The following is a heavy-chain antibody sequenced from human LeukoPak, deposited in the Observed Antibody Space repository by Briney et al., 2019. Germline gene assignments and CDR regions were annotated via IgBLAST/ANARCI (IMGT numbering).Heavy chain of an antibody. CDR2: INPNSGGT. CDR3: ARADIGGYNYPPDY. CDR1: GYTFTSYD. Sequence: ASVKVSCRASGYTFTSYDIKWVRQATGQGLEWMGWINPNSGGTNYAQKFQGRVTMTRDTSISTAYMELSRLRSDDTAVYYCARADIGGYNYPPDYWGQGTLVTVSS. D-gene: IGHD5-24*01. V-gene: IGHV1-2*02. J-gene: IGHJ4*02.